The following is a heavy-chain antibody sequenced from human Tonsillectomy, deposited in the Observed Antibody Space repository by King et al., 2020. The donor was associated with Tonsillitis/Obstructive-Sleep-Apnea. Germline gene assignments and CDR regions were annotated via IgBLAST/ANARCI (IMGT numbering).Heavy chain of an antibody. CDR2: IYYGGTT. D-gene: IGHD4-11*01. CDR1: GFTVSSNF. CDR3: GYSNYGYYYYYMDV. Sequence: VKLVESGGGLIQPGGSLRLSCAASGFTVSSNFMTWVRQAPGKGLEWVSVIYYGGTTYYADSVKGRFTLSRDNSKNTLFLQMNSLRGEDTAVYYCGYSNYGYYYYYMDVWGKGTTVTVSS. J-gene: IGHJ6*03. V-gene: IGHV3-53*01.